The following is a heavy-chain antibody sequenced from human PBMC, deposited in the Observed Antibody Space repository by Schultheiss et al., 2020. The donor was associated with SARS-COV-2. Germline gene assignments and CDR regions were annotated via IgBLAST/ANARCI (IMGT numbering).Heavy chain of an antibody. CDR2: IYPGDSDT. Sequence: GGSLRLSCKGSGYSSTNYWIGWVRQMPGKGLEWMGIIYPGDSDTRYSPSFQGQVTISADKSISTAYLQWSSLKASDTAMYYCARTRGASLLFDYWGQGTLVTVSS. J-gene: IGHJ4*02. D-gene: IGHD3-10*01. V-gene: IGHV5-51*01. CDR3: ARTRGASLLFDY. CDR1: GYSSTNYW.